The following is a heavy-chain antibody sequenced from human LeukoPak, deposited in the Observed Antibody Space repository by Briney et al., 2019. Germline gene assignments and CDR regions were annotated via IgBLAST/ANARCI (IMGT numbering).Heavy chain of an antibody. Sequence: XXFTXXWIGXGRRMPGKGLEWMGIXXXGXXDTRYSPSFQGQVTISADKSISTAYLQWSSLKASDTAMYYCARHRAPYYDFWSGYYKEDAFDIWGQGTMVTVSS. J-gene: IGHJ3*02. CDR1: XXFTXXW. D-gene: IGHD3-3*01. CDR3: ARHRAPYYDFWSGYYKEDAFDI. CDR2: XXXGXXDT. V-gene: IGHV5-51*01.